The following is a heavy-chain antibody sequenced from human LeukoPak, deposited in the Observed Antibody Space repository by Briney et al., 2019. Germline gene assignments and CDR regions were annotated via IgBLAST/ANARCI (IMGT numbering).Heavy chain of an antibody. Sequence: GSLRLSCAASGFTFSSYAMSWVRQPPGKGLEWIGEIYHSGSTNYNPSLKSRVTISVDKSRNHFSLKLTSVTAADTAVYYCARVAYGSGSRLIDCWGQGTLVTISS. CDR1: GFTFSSYAM. V-gene: IGHV4-4*02. CDR2: IYHSGST. J-gene: IGHJ4*02. D-gene: IGHD3-10*01. CDR3: ARVAYGSGSRLIDC.